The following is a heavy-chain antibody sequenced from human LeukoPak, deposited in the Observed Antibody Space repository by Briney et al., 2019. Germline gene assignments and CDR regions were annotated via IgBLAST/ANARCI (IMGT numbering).Heavy chain of an antibody. CDR3: ARENYYDSSGYTDY. Sequence: GGSLRLSCSASGFTFSRMSWVRQAPGKGLEWVANIKQGGSQEYYLDSVRGRFTISRDNAKNSVSLQMSSLRAEDTAVYYCARENYYDSSGYTDYWGQGTLVTVSS. CDR1: GFTFSR. D-gene: IGHD3-22*01. CDR2: IKQGGSQE. J-gene: IGHJ4*02. V-gene: IGHV3-7*01.